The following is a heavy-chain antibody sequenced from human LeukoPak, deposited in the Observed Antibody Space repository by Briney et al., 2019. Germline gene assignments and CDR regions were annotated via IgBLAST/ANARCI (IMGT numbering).Heavy chain of an antibody. Sequence: SETLSLTCAVYGGSFTGHHWNWICQSAGKGLEWIGEVNHRGTTNYNPSLKSRVTISVDTSKNQFFLKLTSVTAADTAVYYCARDPTTVVTLPYYFDFWGQGTLVTVSS. V-gene: IGHV4-34*01. J-gene: IGHJ4*02. CDR1: GGSFTGHH. CDR3: ARDPTTVVTLPYYFDF. CDR2: VNHRGTT. D-gene: IGHD4-23*01.